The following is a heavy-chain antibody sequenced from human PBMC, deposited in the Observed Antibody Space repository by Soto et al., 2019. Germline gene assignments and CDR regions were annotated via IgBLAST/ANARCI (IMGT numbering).Heavy chain of an antibody. Sequence: SETLSLTCTVSDDSIRSGICYRDSIRRPPGKGLEWMGSAYYSGMTKYGPPLRGRVTISVDTSKNQFSLRLSSVTAADTAAYYCASTSYFDNSGSAYWGRGTLVTVYS. J-gene: IGHJ4*02. CDR2: AYYSGMT. CDR3: ASTSYFDNSGSAY. D-gene: IGHD3-22*01. CDR1: DDSIRSGICY. V-gene: IGHV4-39*01.